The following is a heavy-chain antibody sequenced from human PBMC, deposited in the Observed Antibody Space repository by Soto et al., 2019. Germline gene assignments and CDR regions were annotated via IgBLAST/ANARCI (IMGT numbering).Heavy chain of an antibody. J-gene: IGHJ5*02. CDR2: ISAYNGNT. Sequence: GASVKVSCKASGYTFTSYGISWVRQAPGQGLEWMGWISAYNGNTNYAQKLQGRVTMTTDTSTSTAYMELRSLRSDDTAVYYCARVHGSQLWSMEGRFDPWGQGTLVTVSS. CDR3: ARVHGSQLWSMEGRFDP. D-gene: IGHD5-18*01. CDR1: GYTFTSYG. V-gene: IGHV1-18*01.